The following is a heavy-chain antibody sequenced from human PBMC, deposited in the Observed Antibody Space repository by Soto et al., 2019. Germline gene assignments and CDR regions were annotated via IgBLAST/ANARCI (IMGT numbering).Heavy chain of an antibody. D-gene: IGHD4-17*01. CDR3: CGRGGDSLQDI. CDR1: GFNFSGSA. V-gene: IGHV3-73*01. Sequence: EVQLVESGGDLVQPGGSLKLSCTGLGFNFSGSALHWVRQPSGKGLEWVGRIRGRATKYATSYAASVRGSFYLSRDDSKNTAFLQMNSLRDEDTGVYFCCGRGGDSLQDIWGQGTLVTVSS. J-gene: IGHJ4*02. CDR2: IRGRATKYAT.